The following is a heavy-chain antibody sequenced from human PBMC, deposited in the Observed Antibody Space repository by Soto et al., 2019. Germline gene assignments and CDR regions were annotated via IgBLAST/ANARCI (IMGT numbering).Heavy chain of an antibody. CDR2: IFPSDSDT. CDR3: ARRPGSWFDP. D-gene: IGHD3-10*01. CDR1: GYSFTTSW. Sequence: GESLKISCKASGYSFTTSWIGWVRQMPGKGLEWMGIIFPSDSDTRYSPSFQGQVTISVDRSISTAYLQWSSLKASDTAMYYCARRPGSWFDPWGQGTLVTVSS. V-gene: IGHV5-51*01. J-gene: IGHJ5*02.